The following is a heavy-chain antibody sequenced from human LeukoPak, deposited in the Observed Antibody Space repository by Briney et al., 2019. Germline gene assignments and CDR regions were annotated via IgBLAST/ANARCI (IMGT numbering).Heavy chain of an antibody. Sequence: ETLSLTCAVYGGSFSGYYWSWIRQPPGKGLEWVAIIKQDGGEKYYVDSVKGRFTISRDNAKNSLYLQMNSLRAEDTAVYYCARGGSGWSRLHDYWGQGTLVTVSS. CDR2: IKQDGGEK. V-gene: IGHV3-7*01. D-gene: IGHD6-19*01. J-gene: IGHJ4*02. CDR3: ARGGSGWSRLHDY. CDR1: GGSFSGYY.